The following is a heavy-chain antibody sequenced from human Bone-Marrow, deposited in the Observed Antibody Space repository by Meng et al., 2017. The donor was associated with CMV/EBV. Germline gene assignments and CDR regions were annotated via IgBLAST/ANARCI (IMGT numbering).Heavy chain of an antibody. CDR2: INPNSGGT. CDR3: ARGTTVGLGIGAFDI. J-gene: IGHJ3*02. Sequence: ASVKVSCKASGYTFTGYYMHWVRQAPGQGLEWMGWINPNSGGTNYAQKFQGRVTMTRDTSISTAYMELSRLRSDDTAVYYCARGTTVGLGIGAFDIWGQGTMVTVPS. D-gene: IGHD7-27*01. V-gene: IGHV1-2*02. CDR1: GYTFTGYY.